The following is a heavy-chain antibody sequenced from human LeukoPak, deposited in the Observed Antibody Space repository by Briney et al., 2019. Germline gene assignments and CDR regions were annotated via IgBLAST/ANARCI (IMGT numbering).Heavy chain of an antibody. J-gene: IGHJ4*02. CDR2: IFGRGGST. Sequence: PGGSLRLSCAASGFTLSSYAMCRVRQALGEGVESVSAIFGRGGSTYYAHSVKGRITISRDNSKNTLYLQMNSLRAEDTAVYYCAKDLVDVYWGQGTLVTVSS. CDR3: AKDLVDVY. CDR1: GFTLSSYA. V-gene: IGHV3-23*01.